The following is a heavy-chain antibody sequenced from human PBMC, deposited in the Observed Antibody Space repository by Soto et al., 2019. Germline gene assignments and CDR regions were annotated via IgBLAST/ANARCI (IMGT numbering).Heavy chain of an antibody. CDR1: GGNFSNYA. V-gene: IGHV1-69*12. CDR2: TIPISGTA. CDR3: ARQIDYRETHNWLDP. J-gene: IGHJ5*02. Sequence: QVQLVQSGAEVKKPGSSVKVSCKASGGNFSNYAVSWVRQAPGQGLEWMGGTIPISGTADYAQKFEDRVTITADESTSTVYMDVSSLRFEDTAVYYCARQIDYRETHNWLDPWGQGTLVTVSS. D-gene: IGHD4-17*01.